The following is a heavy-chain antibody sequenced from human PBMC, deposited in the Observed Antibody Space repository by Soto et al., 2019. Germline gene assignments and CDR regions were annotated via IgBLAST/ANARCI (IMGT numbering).Heavy chain of an antibody. CDR1: GFTLSSYV. D-gene: IGHD1-26*01. CDR2: IWYDGSNK. V-gene: IGHV3-33*01. CDR3: ARETDLGDSASSAFNI. Sequence: QVQVVESGGGVVQPGRSLRLSCTTPGFTLSSYVMHWVRQAPGKGLEWVAVIWYDGSNKYYADSVKGRFIISKENSQNTLYLQMNSLRAEDTAVYYCARETDLGDSASSAFNIWGQGTMVTDSS. J-gene: IGHJ3*02.